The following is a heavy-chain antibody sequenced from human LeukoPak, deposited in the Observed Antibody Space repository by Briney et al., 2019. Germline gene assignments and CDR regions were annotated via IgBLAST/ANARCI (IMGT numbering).Heavy chain of an antibody. CDR3: ATTDSY. CDR2: ITTSGGDT. J-gene: IGHJ4*02. Sequence: GGSLRLSCAASGFTFSSYAMSWVRQAPGKGLEWISTITTSGGDTYYADSVKGRFTISRDNSKNTLYLQMNSLRAEDTAVYYCATTDSYWGQGTLVTVSS. V-gene: IGHV3-23*01. D-gene: IGHD1-1*01. CDR1: GFTFSSYA.